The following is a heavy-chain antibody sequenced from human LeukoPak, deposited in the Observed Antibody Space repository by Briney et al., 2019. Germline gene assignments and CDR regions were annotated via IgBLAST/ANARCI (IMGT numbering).Heavy chain of an antibody. Sequence: QPGGSLRLSCAASGFTFRTYTMHWVRQAPGKGLEWGTIISYDGNNKYYTDSVKGRFTISRDNSKNTVYLQMNSLRAEDTAVYYCAKGDDGGTVFDYWGQGTLVTVSS. J-gene: IGHJ4*02. D-gene: IGHD4-23*01. CDR3: AKGDDGGTVFDY. CDR1: GFTFRTYT. V-gene: IGHV3-30*04. CDR2: ISYDGNNK.